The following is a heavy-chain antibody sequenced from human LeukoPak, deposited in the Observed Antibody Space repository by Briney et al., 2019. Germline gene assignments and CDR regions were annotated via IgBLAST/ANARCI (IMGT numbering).Heavy chain of an antibody. D-gene: IGHD6-19*01. CDR1: GFTFSSYA. Sequence: GGSLRLSCAASGFTFSSYAMHWVRQAPGKGLEWVAVISYDGSNIYYADSVKGRFTISRDNSKNTLYLQMNSLRAEDTAVYYCARAPGGVAEGGNWGQGTLVTVSS. CDR3: ARAPGGVAEGGN. J-gene: IGHJ4*02. V-gene: IGHV3-30-3*01. CDR2: ISYDGSNI.